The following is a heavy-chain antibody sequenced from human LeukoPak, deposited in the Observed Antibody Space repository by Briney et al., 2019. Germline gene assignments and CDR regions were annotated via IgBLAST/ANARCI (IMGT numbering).Heavy chain of an antibody. CDR1: GGSISSSSYY. V-gene: IGHV4-39*07. J-gene: IGHJ3*01. Sequence: SETLSLTCTVSGGSISSSSYYWGWIRQPPGKGLEWIGSIYYSGSGSTYYNPSLKSRVTISLDTSKNQFSLKLNSVTAADTAVYYCAREHYSGSWYVHDGFDVWGQGTMVTVSS. CDR2: IYYSGSGST. CDR3: AREHYSGSWYVHDGFDV. D-gene: IGHD6-13*01.